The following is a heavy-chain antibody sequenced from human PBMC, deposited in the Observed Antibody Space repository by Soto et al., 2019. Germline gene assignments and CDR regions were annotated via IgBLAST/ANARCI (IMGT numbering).Heavy chain of an antibody. CDR2: IIPIFGTA. V-gene: IGHV1-69*13. D-gene: IGHD2-15*01. J-gene: IGHJ4*02. Sequence: SVKVCCKASGGTFSSYAVSWVRQAPGQGLEWMGGIIPIFGTANYAQKFQGRVTITADESTSTAYMELSSLRSEDTAVYYCARMYCSGGSCSYYFDYWGQGTLVTVSS. CDR3: ARMYCSGGSCSYYFDY. CDR1: GGTFSSYA.